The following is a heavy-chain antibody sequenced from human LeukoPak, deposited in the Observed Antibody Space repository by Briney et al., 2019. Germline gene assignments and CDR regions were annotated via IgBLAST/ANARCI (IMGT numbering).Heavy chain of an antibody. D-gene: IGHD5-24*01. Sequence: SETLSLTCTVSGGSISSYYWSWIRQPPGKGLEWIGYIYYSGSTSYNPSLKSRVTISVDTSKNQFSLKLSSVTAADTAVYYCARESRRGGYNPAYYYYYYMDVWGKGTTVTVSS. V-gene: IGHV4-59*01. J-gene: IGHJ6*03. CDR1: GGSISSYY. CDR2: IYYSGST. CDR3: ARESRRGGYNPAYYYYYYMDV.